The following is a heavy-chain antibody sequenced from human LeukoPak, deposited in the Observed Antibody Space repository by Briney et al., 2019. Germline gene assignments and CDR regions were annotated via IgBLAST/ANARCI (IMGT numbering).Heavy chain of an antibody. D-gene: IGHD6-13*01. Sequence: SETLSLTCTVSGGSISSSSYYWGWIRQPPGKGLEWIGSIYYSGSTYYNPSLKSRVTISVDTSKNQFSLKLSSVTAADTAVYYCARRGRAYSSSWGGPDYYYYYMDVWGKGTTVTVSS. CDR2: IYYSGST. CDR3: ARRGRAYSSSWGGPDYYYYYMDV. CDR1: GGSISSSSYY. J-gene: IGHJ6*03. V-gene: IGHV4-39*07.